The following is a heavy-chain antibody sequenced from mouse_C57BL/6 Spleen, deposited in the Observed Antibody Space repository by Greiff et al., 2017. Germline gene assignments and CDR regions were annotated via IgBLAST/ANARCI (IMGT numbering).Heavy chain of an antibody. V-gene: IGHV5-16*01. CDR2: INYDGSST. J-gene: IGHJ4*01. CDR3: ARDLYYYGSSYAMDY. CDR1: GFTFSDYY. Sequence: EVNVVESEGGLVQPGSSMKLSCTASGFTFSDYYMAWVRQVPEKGLEWVANINYDGSSTYYLDSLKSRFIISRDNAKNILYLQMSSLKSEDTATYYCARDLYYYGSSYAMDYWGQGTSVTVSS. D-gene: IGHD1-1*01.